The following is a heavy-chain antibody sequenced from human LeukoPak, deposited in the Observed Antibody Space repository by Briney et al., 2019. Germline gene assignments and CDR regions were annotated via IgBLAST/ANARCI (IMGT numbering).Heavy chain of an antibody. J-gene: IGHJ4*02. CDR2: ISAYNGNT. CDR1: EYTFTGYY. Sequence: ASVKVSCKTSEYTFTGYYIHWVRQAPGQGLEWMGWISAYNGNTNYAQKLQGRVTMTTDTSTSTAYMELRSLRSDDTAVYYCARDRALYCSSGSCYLEYWGQGTLVTVSS. CDR3: ARDRALYCSSGSCYLEY. D-gene: IGHD2-15*01. V-gene: IGHV1-18*04.